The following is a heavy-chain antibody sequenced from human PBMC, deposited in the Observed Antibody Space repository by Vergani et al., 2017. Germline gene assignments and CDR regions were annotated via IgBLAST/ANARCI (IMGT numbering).Heavy chain of an antibody. J-gene: IGHJ6*03. CDR3: ARVNTETNGHLYYYYYMDV. CDR2: IDHTGRP. CDR1: GGSFTSYH. Sequence: QVQLQQWGGGLLKPSETLSLTCVVNGGSFTSYHWTWIRQSPGEGLEWVGDIDHTGRPDYNPSLKSRLSMSVDKSRNQFSLPQNSVTATDTAIYFCARVNTETNGHLYYYYYMDVWGQGTAVTVS. D-gene: IGHD4-11*01. V-gene: IGHV4-34*01.